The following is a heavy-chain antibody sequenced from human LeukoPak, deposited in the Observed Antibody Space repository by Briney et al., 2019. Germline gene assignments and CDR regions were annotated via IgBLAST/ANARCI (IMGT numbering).Heavy chain of an antibody. CDR3: AKTLSDSSGYNIYGMDV. V-gene: IGHV3-23*01. J-gene: IGHJ6*01. CDR1: GFTFSNYA. Sequence: PGGSLRLSCAASGFTFSNYAMNCVRQAPGQGLEWVSAISGSDGSTYYADSVKGRFTISRDNSKNTLYLQMNSLRAEDTAVYYCAKTLSDSSGYNIYGMDVWGEGTTVTVSS. D-gene: IGHD3-22*01. CDR2: ISGSDGST.